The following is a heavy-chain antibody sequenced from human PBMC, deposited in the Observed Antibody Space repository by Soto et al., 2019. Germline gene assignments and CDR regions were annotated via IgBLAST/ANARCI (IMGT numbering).Heavy chain of an antibody. V-gene: IGHV3-30*18. CDR2: ISYDGSNK. D-gene: IGHD3-10*01. CDR1: GFTFTLYG. CDR3: AKDRGSAPIPGFGVGYYFDY. Sequence: GGSLRLSCAASGFTFTLYGMHWVRQAPGKGLEWVAVISYDGSNKYYADSAKGRFTISRDNSKNTLYLQMNSLRAEDTAVYYCAKDRGSAPIPGFGVGYYFDYWGQGTLVTVSS. J-gene: IGHJ4*02.